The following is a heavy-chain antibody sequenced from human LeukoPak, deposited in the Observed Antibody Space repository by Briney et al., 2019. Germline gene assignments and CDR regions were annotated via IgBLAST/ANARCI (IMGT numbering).Heavy chain of an antibody. CDR2: ISHSGST. D-gene: IGHD2-15*01. V-gene: IGHV4-34*01. CDR3: ARYVGYCSGGSCYLSRGQYYFDY. J-gene: IGHJ4*02. Sequence: SETLSLTCAVYGGSFSGYYWSWIRQPPGKGLEWIGEISHSGSTNYNPSLKSRVTISVDTSKNQFSLKLSSVTAADTAVYYCARYVGYCSGGSCYLSRGQYYFDYWGQGTLVTVSS. CDR1: GGSFSGYY.